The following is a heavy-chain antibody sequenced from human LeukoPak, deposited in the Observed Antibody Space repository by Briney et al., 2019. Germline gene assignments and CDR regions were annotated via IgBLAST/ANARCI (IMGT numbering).Heavy chain of an antibody. Sequence: SETLSLTCTVSGGSISSYYWSWIRQPPGKGLEWIGYIYYSGSTNYNPSLKSRVTISVDTSKNQFSLKLSSVTAADPAVYYCARDGEGELLWGQGTLVTVSS. CDR3: ARDGEGELL. CDR1: GGSISSYY. J-gene: IGHJ4*02. CDR2: IYYSGST. D-gene: IGHD1-26*01. V-gene: IGHV4-59*01.